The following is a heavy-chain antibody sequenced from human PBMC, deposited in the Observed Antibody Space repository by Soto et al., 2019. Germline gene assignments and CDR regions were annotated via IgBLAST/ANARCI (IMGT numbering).Heavy chain of an antibody. CDR2: FHPGDSDT. J-gene: IGHJ6*02. Sequence: GESLKISCKGSGFSFTSYWIGWVRQMPGKGLEWMGIFHPGDSDTRYSPSFQGQVTISADKSLSTAYLQWSSLKASDTAMYYRARLLGSPLVYYGMDVWGQGTAVTVSS. V-gene: IGHV5-51*01. CDR3: ARLLGSPLVYYGMDV. CDR1: GFSFTSYW.